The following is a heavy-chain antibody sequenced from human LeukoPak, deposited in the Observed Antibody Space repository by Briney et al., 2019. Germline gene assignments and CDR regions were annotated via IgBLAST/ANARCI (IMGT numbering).Heavy chain of an antibody. CDR1: GFTFSSYG. CDR3: VYYYGSGSHYIDRYYFDY. Sequence: GGSPRLPCAASGFTFSSYGMSWVRQAPGKGLEWVSAISGSGGSTYYADSVKGRFTISRDNSKNTLYLQMKSLRAEDTAVYYCVYYYGSGSHYIDRYYFDYWGQGTLVTVSS. CDR2: ISGSGGST. V-gene: IGHV3-23*01. J-gene: IGHJ4*02. D-gene: IGHD3-10*01.